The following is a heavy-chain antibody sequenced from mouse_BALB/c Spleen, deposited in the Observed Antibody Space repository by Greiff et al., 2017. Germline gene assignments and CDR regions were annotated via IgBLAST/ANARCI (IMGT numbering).Heavy chain of an antibody. J-gene: IGHJ3*01. CDR3: ARGSSFAY. Sequence: EVKVVESGGGLVKPGGSLKLSCAASGFTFSSYAMSWVRQTPEKRLEWVASISSGGSTYYPDSVKGRFTISRDNARNILYLQMSSLRSEDTAMYYCARGSSFAYWGQGTLVTVSA. CDR1: GFTFSSYA. CDR2: ISSGGST. V-gene: IGHV5-6-5*01.